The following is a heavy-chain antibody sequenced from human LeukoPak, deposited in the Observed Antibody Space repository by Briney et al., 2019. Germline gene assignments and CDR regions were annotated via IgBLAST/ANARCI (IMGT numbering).Heavy chain of an antibody. D-gene: IGHD6-13*01. Sequence: GGSLRLSCAASGFTFSNYWMSWVRQAPGKGLEWVANIKQDGSEKYYVDSVKGRFTISRDNDKNSLYLQTNSLRAEDAAVYYCASGRQLGYWGQGTLVTVSS. CDR1: GFTFSNYW. CDR3: ASGRQLGY. V-gene: IGHV3-7*01. CDR2: IKQDGSEK. J-gene: IGHJ4*02.